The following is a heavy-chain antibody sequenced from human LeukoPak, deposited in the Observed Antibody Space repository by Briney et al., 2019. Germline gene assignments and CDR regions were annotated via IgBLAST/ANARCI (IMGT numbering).Heavy chain of an antibody. CDR2: IYWDDNK. J-gene: IGHJ4*02. CDR1: GVSLTSSGVG. V-gene: IGHV2-5*02. Sequence: SGPTLVQPTQTLTLTCTFSGVSLTSSGVGVGWFRQPPGKALEWLALIYWDDNKRFSPSLKSKLTISKDTSKNQVVLTMSDMDPVDTGMYYCAHRLSSFDFWGQGILVSVSS. CDR3: AHRLSSFDF.